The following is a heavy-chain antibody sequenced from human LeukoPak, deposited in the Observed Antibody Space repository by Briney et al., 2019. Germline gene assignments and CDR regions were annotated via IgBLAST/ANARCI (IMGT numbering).Heavy chain of an antibody. Sequence: PGGSLRLSCAASGFTFSSYEMNWVRQAPGKGLEWVSYISSSGSIIYYADSVKGRFTISRDNAKNSLYLQMNSLRAEDTAVYYCARIHGSDILTGLGPLFDYWGQGTLVTVSS. CDR2: ISSSGSII. V-gene: IGHV3-48*03. D-gene: IGHD3-9*01. CDR3: ARIHGSDILTGLGPLFDY. CDR1: GFTFSSYE. J-gene: IGHJ4*02.